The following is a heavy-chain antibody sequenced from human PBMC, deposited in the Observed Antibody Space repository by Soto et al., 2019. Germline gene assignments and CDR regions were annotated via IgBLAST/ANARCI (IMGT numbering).Heavy chain of an antibody. Sequence: QVQLVQSGAEVKKPGSSVKVSCKASGGTFSSYAISWVRQAPGQGLEWMGGIIPIFGTANYAQKFQGRVKSTVDESTSTAYMELSSLRSEDTAVYYCARAAAGGSGGTYYYYGMDVWGQGTTVTVSS. CDR1: GGTFSSYA. J-gene: IGHJ6*02. V-gene: IGHV1-69*01. CDR2: IIPIFGTA. CDR3: ARAAAGGSGGTYYYYGMDV. D-gene: IGHD6-13*01.